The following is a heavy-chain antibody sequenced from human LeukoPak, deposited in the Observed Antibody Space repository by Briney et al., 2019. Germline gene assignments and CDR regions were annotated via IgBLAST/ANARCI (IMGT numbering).Heavy chain of an antibody. Sequence: ASVKVSCKASGGTFSRYAISWVRQAPGQGLEWMGGIIPIFGTANYAQKFQGRVTITADKSTSTAYMELSSLRSEDTAVYYCARAGGPLFDGNYYYGMDVWGKGPTVTVSS. V-gene: IGHV1-69*06. CDR2: IIPIFGTA. CDR3: ARAGGPLFDGNYYYGMDV. CDR1: GGTFSRYA. J-gene: IGHJ6*04. D-gene: IGHD2-8*02.